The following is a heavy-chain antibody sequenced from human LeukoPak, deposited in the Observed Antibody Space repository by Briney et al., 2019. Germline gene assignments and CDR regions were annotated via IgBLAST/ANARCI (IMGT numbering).Heavy chain of an antibody. V-gene: IGHV1-2*02. D-gene: IGHD3-10*01. J-gene: IGHJ5*02. CDR1: GYTFTSYG. CDR3: ARTKYYYGSGSRNWFDP. Sequence: ASVKVSCKASGYTFTSYGISWVRQAPGQGLEWMGWINPNSGGTNYAQKFQGRVTMTRDTSISTAYMELSRLRSDDTAVYYCARTKYYYGSGSRNWFDPWGQGTLVTVSS. CDR2: INPNSGGT.